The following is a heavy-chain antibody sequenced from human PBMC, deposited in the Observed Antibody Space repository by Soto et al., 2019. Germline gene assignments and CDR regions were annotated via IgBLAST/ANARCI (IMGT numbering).Heavy chain of an antibody. Sequence: SVKVSCKASGGTFSSYTISWVRQAPGQGLEWMGRVIPILGIANYAQKFQGRVTITADKSTSTAYMELSSLRSEDTAVYYCARELVVVITHDAFDIWGQGTMVTVSS. CDR1: GGTFSSYT. V-gene: IGHV1-69*04. CDR3: ARELVVVITHDAFDI. D-gene: IGHD3-22*01. CDR2: VIPILGIA. J-gene: IGHJ3*02.